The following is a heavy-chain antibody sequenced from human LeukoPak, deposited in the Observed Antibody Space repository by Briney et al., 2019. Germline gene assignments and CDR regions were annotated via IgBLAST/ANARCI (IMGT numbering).Heavy chain of an antibody. CDR3: ARGGVLWFGESWYYGMDV. D-gene: IGHD3-10*01. J-gene: IGHJ6*04. Sequence: SETLSLTCAVYGGSSSGYYWSWIRQPPGKGLEWIGEINHSGSTNYNPSLKSRVTISVDTSKNQFSLKLSFVTAADTAVYYCARGGVLWFGESWYYGMDVWGKGTTVTVSS. V-gene: IGHV4-34*01. CDR2: INHSGST. CDR1: GGSSSGYY.